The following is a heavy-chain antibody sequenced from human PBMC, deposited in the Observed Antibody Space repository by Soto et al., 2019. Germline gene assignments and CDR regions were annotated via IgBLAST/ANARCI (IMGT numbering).Heavy chain of an antibody. J-gene: IGHJ5*02. Sequence: NNRRASVKVSCKASGYTFTSYGISWVRQAPGQGLEWMGWISAYNGNTNYAQKLQGRVTMTTDTSTSTAYMELRSLRSDDTAVYYCAREYSSSWFIGPQENWFDPWGQGTLVTVSS. CDR1: GYTFTSYG. CDR2: ISAYNGNT. CDR3: AREYSSSWFIGPQENWFDP. V-gene: IGHV1-18*01. D-gene: IGHD6-13*01.